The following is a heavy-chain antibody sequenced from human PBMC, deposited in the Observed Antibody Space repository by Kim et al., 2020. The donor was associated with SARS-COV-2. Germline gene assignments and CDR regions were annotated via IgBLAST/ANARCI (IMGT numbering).Heavy chain of an antibody. Sequence: SETLSLTCAVYGGSFSDYNWSWIRQSPGKGLEWIGEINHSGSTSLSPSLKSRITISVDTSKSQFSLRLKSMTATDTAVYYCARGRAGVVPAPVLGLGPYYDYYAMDVWCRGTPVAVSS. V-gene: IGHV4-34*01. J-gene: IGHJ6*02. CDR3: ARGRAGVVPAPVLGLGPYYDYYAMDV. CDR1: GGSFSDYN. CDR2: INHSGST. D-gene: IGHD2-2*02.